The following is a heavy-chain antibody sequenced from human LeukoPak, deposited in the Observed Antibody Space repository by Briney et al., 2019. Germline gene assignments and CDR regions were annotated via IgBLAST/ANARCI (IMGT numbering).Heavy chain of an antibody. CDR1: GGSISSGGFY. V-gene: IGHV4-31*03. CDR2: IYYSGTT. CDR3: ARGTTDGYSYGRFDY. J-gene: IGHJ4*02. Sequence: SETRPLTCTVSGGSISSGGFYWRWIRQHPGKGLEWLGYIYYSGTTYYNPSLKSRVTFSVDTSKNQFSLKLNPVTAADTALYYCARGTTDGYSYGRFDYWGQGTLVTVSS. D-gene: IGHD5-18*01.